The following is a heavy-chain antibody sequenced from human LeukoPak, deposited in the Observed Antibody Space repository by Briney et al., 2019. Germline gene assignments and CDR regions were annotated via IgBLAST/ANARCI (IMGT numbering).Heavy chain of an antibody. Sequence: QTGGSLRLSCAASGFVFSTYPMNWVRQATGKGLEWVSSITGSSGHTYFADSVKGRFTISRDNSKNTLYLQMNSLRGEDTAIYYCAKGSRILDSWGQGSVVTVSS. D-gene: IGHD5-18*01. CDR1: GFVFSTYP. J-gene: IGHJ4*02. CDR3: AKGSRILDS. V-gene: IGHV3-23*01. CDR2: ITGSSGHT.